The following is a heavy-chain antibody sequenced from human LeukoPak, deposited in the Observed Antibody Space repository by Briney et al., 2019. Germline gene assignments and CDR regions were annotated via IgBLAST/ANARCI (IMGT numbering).Heavy chain of an antibody. J-gene: IGHJ4*02. CDR1: GFTFSSYD. CDR2: IGTAGDT. D-gene: IGHD6-13*01. V-gene: IGHV3-13*01. CDR3: ARGIAAGGSVYFDY. Sequence: GGSLRLSCAASGFTFSSYDIHWVRQATGKGLEWVSAIGTAGDTYYPGSVKGRFTISRENAKNSLYLQMNSLRAGDTAVYYCARGIAAGGSVYFDYWGQGTLVTVSS.